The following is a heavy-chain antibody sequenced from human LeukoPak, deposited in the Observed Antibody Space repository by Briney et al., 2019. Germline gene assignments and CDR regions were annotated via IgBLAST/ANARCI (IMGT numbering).Heavy chain of an antibody. CDR2: INPRGST. Sequence: SETLSLTCGVYGGSFSGYYWSWIRQPPGKGLEWIGEINPRGSTNYNPSLKSRVTLSADTSKNQFSLTLNSVTAADTAVYYCARRRLGYYYDYWGQGTLVTVSS. CDR1: GGSFSGYY. CDR3: ARRRLGYYYDY. V-gene: IGHV4-34*01. J-gene: IGHJ4*02. D-gene: IGHD5-24*01.